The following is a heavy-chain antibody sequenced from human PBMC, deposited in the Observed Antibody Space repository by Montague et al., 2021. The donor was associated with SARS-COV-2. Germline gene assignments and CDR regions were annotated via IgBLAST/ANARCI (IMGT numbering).Heavy chain of an antibody. Sequence: SLRLSCAASGFTFSNYILNWVRQAPGKGLEWVSSISSSRSYLYYSYSGNVLFTISRDNAKNSLYLQMNSLRAEDTAVYYCARAPGYDGTDYWGQGTLVTVSS. CDR1: GFTFSNYI. CDR3: ARAPGYDGTDY. CDR2: ISSSRSYL. V-gene: IGHV3-21*01. D-gene: IGHD4-23*01. J-gene: IGHJ4*02.